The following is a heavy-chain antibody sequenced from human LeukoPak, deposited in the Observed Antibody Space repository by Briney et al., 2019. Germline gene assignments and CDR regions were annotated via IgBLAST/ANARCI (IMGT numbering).Heavy chain of an antibody. J-gene: IGHJ4*02. Sequence: SVKVSCKSSGYTFTDYFIHWVRQAPGQGLEWMGWISPNSGDTNCAQKFQGRVTMTRDTSITTAYMEVNSLRSDDTAVYYCARDRATYGPEYDDWGQGTLVTVSS. D-gene: IGHD3-10*01. CDR3: ARDRATYGPEYDD. CDR1: GYTFTDYF. CDR2: ISPNSGDT. V-gene: IGHV1-2*02.